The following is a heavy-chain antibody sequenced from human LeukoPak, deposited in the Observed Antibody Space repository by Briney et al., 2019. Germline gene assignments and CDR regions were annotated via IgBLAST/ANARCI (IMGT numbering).Heavy chain of an antibody. V-gene: IGHV3-74*01. D-gene: IGHD6-19*01. J-gene: IGHJ3*02. Sequence: QPGGSLRLSCVASGFTFRSYRMHWVRQAPGKGLVWISLINSGESNTNYADSVKGRFITSRDNAKNTLYLQMNSLRAEDTAVYYCTRDYQGLGIWGQGTMVTVSS. CDR1: GFTFRSYR. CDR2: INSGESNT. CDR3: TRDYQGLGI.